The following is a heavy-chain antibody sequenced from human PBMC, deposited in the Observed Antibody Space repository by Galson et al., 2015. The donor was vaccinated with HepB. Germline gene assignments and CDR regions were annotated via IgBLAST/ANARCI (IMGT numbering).Heavy chain of an antibody. V-gene: IGHV3-69-1*01. D-gene: IGHD3-9*01. CDR2: ISGSTYI. CDR1: GFSLSAHN. Sequence: SLRLSCAASGFSLSAHNMNWVRQAPGKGLEWVSSISGSTYIYYKDSVQGRFTISRDTAENSVYLQMNSLRVEDTAVYYCARDSGSYDVLTGYSSYFDLWGPGTLVTVSS. J-gene: IGHJ4*02. CDR3: ARDSGSYDVLTGYSSYFDL.